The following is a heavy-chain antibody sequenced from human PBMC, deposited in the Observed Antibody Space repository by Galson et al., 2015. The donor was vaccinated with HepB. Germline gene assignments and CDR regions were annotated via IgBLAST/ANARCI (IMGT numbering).Heavy chain of an antibody. CDR1: GGSISSGGYY. CDR2: IYYSGST. Sequence: TLSLTCTVSGGSISSGGYYWSWIRQHPGKGLEWIGYIYYSGSTYYNPSLKSRVTISVDTSKNQFSLKLSSVTAADTAVYYCARVSRDGYNLWFDPWGQGTLVTVSS. D-gene: IGHD5-24*01. V-gene: IGHV4-31*03. J-gene: IGHJ5*02. CDR3: ARVSRDGYNLWFDP.